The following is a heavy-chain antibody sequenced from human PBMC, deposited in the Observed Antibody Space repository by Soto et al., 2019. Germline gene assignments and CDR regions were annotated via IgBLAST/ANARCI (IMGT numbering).Heavy chain of an antibody. D-gene: IGHD1-1*01. CDR1: GGFVSSGSYY. Sequence: QVQLQQWGAGLLKPSETLSLTCAVYGGFVSSGSYYWSWIRQPPGKGLEWIGEMSHSGGTPFNPSLKSRVPISVDTSKNQFSLTMSSVTAADTALYYCARVERGTATTVVDAFDIWGPGTMVTVSS. V-gene: IGHV4-34*01. J-gene: IGHJ3*02. CDR2: MSHSGGT. CDR3: ARVERGTATTVVDAFDI.